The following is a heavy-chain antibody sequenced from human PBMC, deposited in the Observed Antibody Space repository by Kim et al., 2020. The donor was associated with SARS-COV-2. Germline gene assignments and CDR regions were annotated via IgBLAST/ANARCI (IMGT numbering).Heavy chain of an antibody. CDR3: ARHPFYRGSGTYTDFFYYYMDL. J-gene: IGHJ6*03. CDR1: RGSIASINYY. CDR2: IYYSGIT. V-gene: IGHV4-39*01. D-gene: IGHD3-10*01. Sequence: SETLSLTCTVSRGSIASINYYWGWLRQPPGEGLEWIGVIYYSGITHYNPSFQSRLTMSVDTSNNRFSLDLTSVTAADTAIYYCARHPFYRGSGTYTDFFYYYMDLWGRGTTVTVSS.